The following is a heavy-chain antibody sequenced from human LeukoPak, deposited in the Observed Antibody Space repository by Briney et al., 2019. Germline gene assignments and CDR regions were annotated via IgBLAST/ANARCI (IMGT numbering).Heavy chain of an antibody. Sequence: GRSLRLPCAVSGFAFSDYAMHWVRQAPGKGLEWVSVISYDGTNKYYADSVKGRFTISRDNAKNSLYLQMNSLRAEDTAVYYCARGADAYDILTGNPFDYWGQGTLVTVSS. J-gene: IGHJ4*02. D-gene: IGHD3-9*01. CDR1: GFAFSDYA. CDR2: ISYDGTNK. V-gene: IGHV3-30*04. CDR3: ARGADAYDILTGNPFDY.